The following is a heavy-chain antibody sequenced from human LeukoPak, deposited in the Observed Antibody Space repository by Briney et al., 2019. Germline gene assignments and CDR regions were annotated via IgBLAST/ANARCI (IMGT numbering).Heavy chain of an antibody. J-gene: IGHJ5*02. Sequence: GGSLRLSCAASGFTFSSYWMSWVRQAPGKGLEWVASIKQDGSEKYCVDSVKGRFTISRDNAKNSLYLQMSSLRAEDTALYYCARAPGEGWFDPWGQGTLVTVSS. D-gene: IGHD4-17*01. CDR1: GFTFSSYW. CDR2: IKQDGSEK. V-gene: IGHV3-7*01. CDR3: ARAPGEGWFDP.